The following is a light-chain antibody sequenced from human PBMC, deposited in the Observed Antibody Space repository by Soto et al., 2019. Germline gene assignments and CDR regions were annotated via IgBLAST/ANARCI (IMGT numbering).Light chain of an antibody. Sequence: DIQLTQSPSSLSASVGXRVTITCRASQSISSYLNWYQQKPGKAPKLLIYAASSLQSGVPSRFSGSGSGTDFTLTISSLQPEDFATYYCQQSYSTPRTFGQGTKVDIK. J-gene: IGKJ1*01. V-gene: IGKV1-39*01. CDR2: AAS. CDR3: QQSYSTPRT. CDR1: QSISSY.